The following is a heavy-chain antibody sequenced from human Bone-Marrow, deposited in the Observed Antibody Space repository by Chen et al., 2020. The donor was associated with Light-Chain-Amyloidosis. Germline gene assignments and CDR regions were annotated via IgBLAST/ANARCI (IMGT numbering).Heavy chain of an antibody. CDR1: GFSFSDYS. J-gene: IGHJ3*02. CDR2: INRSGRSI. Sequence: HLVESGGGLVQPGGSLRLSCAGSGFSFSDYSMNWVRQAPGTGLSWLSYINRSGRSIHYADSVKGRITISRDNGKNSLYLQMNSLRAEDTATYYCAREGVGDTDAFDIWGQGTMIIVSP. CDR3: AREGVGDTDAFDI. V-gene: IGHV3-48*01. D-gene: IGHD1-26*01.